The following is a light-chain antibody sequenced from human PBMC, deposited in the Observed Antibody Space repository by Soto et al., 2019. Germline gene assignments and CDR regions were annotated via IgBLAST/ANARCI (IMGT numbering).Light chain of an antibody. J-gene: IGLJ1*01. CDR1: SSDVGDYNY. CDR3: CSYAGSPRYV. CDR2: DVS. V-gene: IGLV2-11*01. Sequence: QSALTQPRSVSGAPGQSVTISCTGNSSDVGDYNYVSWYQQHPGKAPKVMIYDVSERPSGVPDRFSGSKSGNTASLTISGLQAEDEADYYCCSYAGSPRYVLGTGTKLTVL.